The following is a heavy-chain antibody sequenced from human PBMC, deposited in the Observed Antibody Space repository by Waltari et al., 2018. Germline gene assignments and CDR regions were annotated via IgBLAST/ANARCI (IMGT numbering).Heavy chain of an antibody. CDR1: GFTFSSYA. Sequence: EVQLLESGGGLVQPGGSLRLSCAASGFTFSSYAMSWVRQAPGKGLEWVSAISGSGGSTYYADSVKGRFTISRANAKNTLYLQMNSLRAEDTAVYYCAKGYSGYDRGLDWFDPWGQGTLVTVSS. CDR3: AKGYSGYDRGLDWFDP. D-gene: IGHD5-12*01. CDR2: ISGSGGST. J-gene: IGHJ5*02. V-gene: IGHV3-23*01.